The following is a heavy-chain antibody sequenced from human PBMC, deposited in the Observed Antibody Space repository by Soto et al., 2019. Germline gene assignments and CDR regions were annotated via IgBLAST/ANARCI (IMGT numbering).Heavy chain of an antibody. CDR1: GFTFNTYD. Sequence: EVQLVESGGGLVKPGGSLRLSCAASGFTFNTYDMNWVRQAPGKGLEWVSSITTSSAYIYYADSLKGRITISRDNAKNSLFLQMNSLRAEDTAVYYCVRSGTARLLRHSWFDTGGQGTLVNVSS. D-gene: IGHD2-21*01. J-gene: IGHJ5*02. V-gene: IGHV3-21*01. CDR3: VRSGTARLLRHSWFDT. CDR2: ITTSSAYI.